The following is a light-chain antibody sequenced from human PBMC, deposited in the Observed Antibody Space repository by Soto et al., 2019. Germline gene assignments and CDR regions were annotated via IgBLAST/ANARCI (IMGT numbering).Light chain of an antibody. CDR3: QQYKKWPRT. J-gene: IGKJ1*01. V-gene: IGKV3D-15*01. CDR2: GAS. Sequence: EIVFTQSPGTLSLSPGERATLSCRASQSVSNNYLAWYQQKPGQAPRLLIYGASSRATGIPDRFSGSGSGTEFTLTISSLQSEDFAVYYCQQYKKWPRTFGHGTKVGIK. CDR1: QSVSNN.